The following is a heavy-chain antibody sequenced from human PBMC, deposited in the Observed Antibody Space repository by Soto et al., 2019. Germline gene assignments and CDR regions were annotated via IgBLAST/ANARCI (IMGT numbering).Heavy chain of an antibody. CDR1: GASVSKAMYY. D-gene: IGHD3-16*02. V-gene: IGHV4-61*01. J-gene: IGHJ4*02. CDR3: ARYCYNSDCRHLYYFDY. CDR2: VYFTGTT. Sequence: PANLSLTYTVSGASVSKAMYYWSWIRQPPGKGLEWIGNVYFTGTTIYNRSLKSRVAMSVDTYKDQFFLKLTSVTAAGTAVYYCARYCYNSDCRHLYYFDYWGLGTLVTVSS.